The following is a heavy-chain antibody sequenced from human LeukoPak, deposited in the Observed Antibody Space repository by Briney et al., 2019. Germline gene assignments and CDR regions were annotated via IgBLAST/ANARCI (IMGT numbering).Heavy chain of an antibody. CDR3: ARGLPRIGAFFDY. J-gene: IGHJ4*02. V-gene: IGHV3-7*05. CDR1: GFPFSNYW. Sequence: GRSLGLSCAASGFPFSNYWMSWIRQAPGKGLEWVASIKEDGSQKYYVDSVKGRFTISRDNTKNSLYLQMNFLRAEDTAVYYCARGLPRIGAFFDYWGQGAPVTVSS. CDR2: IKEDGSQK.